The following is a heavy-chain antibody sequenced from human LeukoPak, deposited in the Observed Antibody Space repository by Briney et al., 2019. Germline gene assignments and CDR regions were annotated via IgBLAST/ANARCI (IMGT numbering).Heavy chain of an antibody. J-gene: IGHJ4*02. CDR2: INEDGSEK. D-gene: IGHD4-17*01. CDR3: ARARDYGFDY. Sequence: GGSLRLSCAASGFTFSNYWMSWVRQAPGKGLEWVADINEDGSEKYYVDSVKGRFTISRDNAKNSLYLQMKSLRADDTAVYFCARARDYGFDYWGQGTLVTVSS. CDR1: GFTFSNYW. V-gene: IGHV3-7*01.